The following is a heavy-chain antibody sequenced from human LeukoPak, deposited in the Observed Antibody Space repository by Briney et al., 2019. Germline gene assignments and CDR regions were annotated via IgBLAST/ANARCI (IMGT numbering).Heavy chain of an antibody. V-gene: IGHV4-4*07. J-gene: IGHJ3*02. CDR1: GGSISNYY. Sequence: SEALSLTCTVSGGSISNYYWSWIRQPAGKGLEWIGRIYTSGSTNYNPSLKSRVTMSVDTSKNQFSLKLSSVTAADTAVYYCARDLYIDSSGYDAFDIWGQGTMVTVSS. CDR3: ARDLYIDSSGYDAFDI. CDR2: IYTSGST. D-gene: IGHD3-22*01.